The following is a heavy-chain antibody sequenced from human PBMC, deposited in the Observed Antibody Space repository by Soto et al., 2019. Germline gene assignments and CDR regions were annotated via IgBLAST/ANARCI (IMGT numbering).Heavy chain of an antibody. CDR3: ARGPGIAAAGTPLAFDY. J-gene: IGHJ4*02. D-gene: IGHD6-13*01. CDR1: GGSFSGYY. Sequence: QVQLQQWGAGLLKPSETLSLTCAVYGGSFSGYYWSWIRQPPGKGLEWIGEINHSGSTNYNPSLKRRVTIAVDTSKNQFSLKLSSVTAADTAVYYCARGPGIAAAGTPLAFDYWGQGTLVTVSS. CDR2: INHSGST. V-gene: IGHV4-34*01.